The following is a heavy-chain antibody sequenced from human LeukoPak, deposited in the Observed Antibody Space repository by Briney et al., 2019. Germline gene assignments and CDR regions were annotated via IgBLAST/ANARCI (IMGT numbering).Heavy chain of an antibody. CDR2: IYYSSWST. D-gene: IGHD2-15*01. CDR1: GGSISSRTYY. Sequence: SETLSLTCTVSGGSISSRTYYWGWIRQPPGKGLEWIGNIYYSSWSTYYNPSLKSRVTISVGTSKNQFSLKLSSATAADTAVYYCASQVYCSAGSCYSNFWGQGTLVTVSS. CDR3: ASQVYCSAGSCYSNF. J-gene: IGHJ4*02. V-gene: IGHV4-39*01.